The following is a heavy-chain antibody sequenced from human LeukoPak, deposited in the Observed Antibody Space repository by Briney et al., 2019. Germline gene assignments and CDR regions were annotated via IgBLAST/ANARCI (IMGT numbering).Heavy chain of an antibody. V-gene: IGHV1-3*01. CDR1: GYTFTSYA. J-gene: IGHJ4*02. CDR3: ARASPYFDWLLPFDY. CDR2: INAGNGNT. Sequence: ASVKVSCKASGYTFTSYAMHWVRQAPGQRLEWMGWINAGNGNTKYSQKFQGRVTITRDTSASTAYMELSSLRSEDTAVYYCARASPYFDWLLPFDYWGQGTLVTVSS. D-gene: IGHD3-9*01.